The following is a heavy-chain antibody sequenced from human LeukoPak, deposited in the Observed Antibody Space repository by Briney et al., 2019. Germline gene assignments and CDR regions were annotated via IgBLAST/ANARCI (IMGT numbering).Heavy chain of an antibody. D-gene: IGHD6-13*01. J-gene: IGHJ4*02. V-gene: IGHV3-23*01. CDR2: ISGSGGST. CDR1: GFTFSSYW. Sequence: GGSLRLSCAASGFTFSSYWMHWVRQAPGKGLEWVSAISGSGGSTYYADSVKGRFTISRDNSKNTLYLQMNSLRAEDTAVYYCAKALGRAGYFDYWGQGTLVTVSS. CDR3: AKALGRAGYFDY.